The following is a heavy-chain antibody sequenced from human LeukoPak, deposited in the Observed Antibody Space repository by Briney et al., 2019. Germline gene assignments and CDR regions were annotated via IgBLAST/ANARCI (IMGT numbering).Heavy chain of an antibody. CDR3: ASPRYFDWLAPWDY. CDR1: GGSISSSSYY. V-gene: IGHV4-39*01. Sequence: SETLSLTCTVSGGSISSSSYYWGWIRQPPGKGLEWIGSIYYSGSTYYNPSLKSRVTISVDTSKNQFSLKLSSVTAADTAVYYCASPRYFDWLAPWDYWGQGTLVTVSS. CDR2: IYYSGST. J-gene: IGHJ4*02. D-gene: IGHD3-9*01.